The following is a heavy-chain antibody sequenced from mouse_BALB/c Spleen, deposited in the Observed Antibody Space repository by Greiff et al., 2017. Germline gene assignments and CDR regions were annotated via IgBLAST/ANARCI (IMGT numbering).Heavy chain of an antibody. CDR1: GFTFSSYT. CDR2: ISSGGSYT. Sequence: EVKVVESGGGLVKPGGSLKLSCAASGFTFSSYTMSWVRQTPEKRLEWVATISSGGSYTYYPDSVKGRFTISRDNAKNTLYLQMSSLKSEDTAMYYCTRDPPDAATWFAYWGQGTLVTVSA. V-gene: IGHV5-6-4*01. CDR3: TRDPPDAATWFAY. J-gene: IGHJ3*01. D-gene: IGHD1-2*01.